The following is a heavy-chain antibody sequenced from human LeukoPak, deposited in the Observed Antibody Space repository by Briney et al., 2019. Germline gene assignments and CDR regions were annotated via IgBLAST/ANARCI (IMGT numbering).Heavy chain of an antibody. CDR2: IQSKTDGGTT. CDR3: ATLTVRGVINI. CDR1: GFTFSNTW. V-gene: IGHV3-15*01. J-gene: IGHJ4*02. Sequence: PGGSLRLSCAASGFTFSNTWMNWVRQAPGKGLEWVGRIQSKTDGGTTEYAAPVKGRFTISRDDSNTTLYLQMNSLKTEDTAVYYCATLTVRGVINIWGQGTLVTVSS. D-gene: IGHD3-10*01.